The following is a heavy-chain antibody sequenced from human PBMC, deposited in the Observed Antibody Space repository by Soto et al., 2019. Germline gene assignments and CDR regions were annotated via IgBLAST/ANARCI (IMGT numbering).Heavy chain of an antibody. CDR3: AREGLVTNRSGFEL. Sequence: PPGKGLEWIGSIYYSGSTYYNPSLKSRVTISVDTSKNQFSLKLSSVTAADTALYFCAREGLVTNRSGFELRLQRTPVPGSP. D-gene: IGHD3-9*01. J-gene: IGHJ5*02. CDR2: IYYSGST. V-gene: IGHV4-39*02.